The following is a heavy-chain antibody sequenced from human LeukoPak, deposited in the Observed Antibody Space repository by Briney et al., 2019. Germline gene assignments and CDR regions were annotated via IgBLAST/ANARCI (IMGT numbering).Heavy chain of an antibody. CDR2: IYSSGNT. CDR3: AREGRTKVHRGIDV. D-gene: IGHD1-26*01. CDR1: GDSISTYY. J-gene: IGHJ6*02. Sequence: TSQTLSLTCTVSGDSISTYYWSWIWQTPGKGLDLNGYIYSSGNTNYSPSLKSRVTISVDTSNNQFSLNLSSVTAADTAVYYCAREGRTKVHRGIDVWGQGTPVTVS. V-gene: IGHV4-59*01.